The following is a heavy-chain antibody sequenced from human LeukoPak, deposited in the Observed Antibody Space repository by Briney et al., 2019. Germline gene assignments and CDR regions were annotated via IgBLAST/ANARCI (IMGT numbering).Heavy chain of an antibody. CDR3: ARDLYGSGTYIPFDY. J-gene: IGHJ4*02. CDR1: GYTFTGYY. Sequence: ASVKVSCRASGYTFTGYYIHWVRQAPGQGLEWMGWINPDSGATNYVQKFQGRVTITRDTSISTAYMELRSLRSDDTAVYYCARDLYGSGTYIPFDYWGQGSLVTVSS. V-gene: IGHV1-2*02. CDR2: INPDSGAT. D-gene: IGHD3-10*01.